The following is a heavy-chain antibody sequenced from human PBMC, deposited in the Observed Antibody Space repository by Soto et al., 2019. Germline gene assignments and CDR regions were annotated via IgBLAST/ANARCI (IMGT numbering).Heavy chain of an antibody. CDR3: ATRRIDAFHI. Sequence: QLLLQESGSGLVKPSQTLSLTCAVSGGSVSSGDDSWSWIRQPPGRGLEWIGYIYHSGTTYYNPSLKSRVTISLDRSKNQFSLKLRSVTAADTAVYFCATRRIDAFHIWGQGTMVTVSS. CDR2: IYHSGTT. J-gene: IGHJ3*02. V-gene: IGHV4-30-2*01. CDR1: GGSVSSGDDS.